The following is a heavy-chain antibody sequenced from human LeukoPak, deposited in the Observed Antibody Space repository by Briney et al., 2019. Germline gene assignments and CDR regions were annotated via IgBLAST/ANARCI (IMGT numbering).Heavy chain of an antibody. CDR2: INAGNGNT. J-gene: IGHJ4*02. CDR3: ARDLGYCSGGSCTEFIY. CDR1: GYTFTSYA. D-gene: IGHD2-15*01. Sequence: ASVKVSCKASGYTFTSYAMHWVRQAPGQRLEWMGWINAGNGNTKYSQTFQGRVTITRDTSASTAYMELSSLRSEDTAVYYCARDLGYCSGGSCTEFIYWGQGTLVTVSS. V-gene: IGHV1-3*01.